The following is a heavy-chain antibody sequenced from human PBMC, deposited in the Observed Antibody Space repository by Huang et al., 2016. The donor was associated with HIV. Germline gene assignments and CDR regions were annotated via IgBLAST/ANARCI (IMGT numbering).Heavy chain of an antibody. J-gene: IGHJ4*02. Sequence: EVQLLESGGGLVQPGGSLRLACVVSGFTLSDYAMSWVRQAPTKGLEWVATFSGRGSSTYYADSGRGRFTISRDDSKNTLYMQMNSLRVEDTGVYYCAKGTWIQLWVAFDYWGQGTLVTVSS. CDR3: AKGTWIQLWVAFDY. CDR2: FSGRGSST. V-gene: IGHV3-23*01. D-gene: IGHD5-18*01. CDR1: GFTLSDYA.